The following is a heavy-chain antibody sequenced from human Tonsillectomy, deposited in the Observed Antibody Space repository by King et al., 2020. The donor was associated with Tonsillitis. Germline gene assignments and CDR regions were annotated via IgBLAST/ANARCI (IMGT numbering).Heavy chain of an antibody. CDR3: TKEEMTTIFNFDY. CDR1: GFTFSNYG. Sequence: VQLVESGGGVVQPGRSLRLSCAASGFTFSNYGMHWVRQAPGKGLEWVAVISSDGSNKFYADSVKGRFTISRDNSKNTLYLQMNSLRAGDTAMYYCTKEEMTTIFNFDYWGQGTLVTVSS. CDR2: ISSDGSNK. V-gene: IGHV3-30*18. D-gene: IGHD5-24*01. J-gene: IGHJ4*02.